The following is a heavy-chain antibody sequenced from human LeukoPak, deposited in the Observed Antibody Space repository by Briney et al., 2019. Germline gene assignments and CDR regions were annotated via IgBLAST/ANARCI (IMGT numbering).Heavy chain of an antibody. Sequence: PGGSLRLSCAASGFTFSSYAMHWVRQAPGKGLEWVSSITGSGTYIYYADSVKGRFTISRDNAKNSLYLQMNSLRAEDTAVYYCARDSGDYVVPRRVPDYWGQGTLVTVSS. V-gene: IGHV3-21*01. CDR2: ITGSGTYI. CDR3: ARDSGDYVVPRRVPDY. CDR1: GFTFSSYA. J-gene: IGHJ4*02. D-gene: IGHD3-10*02.